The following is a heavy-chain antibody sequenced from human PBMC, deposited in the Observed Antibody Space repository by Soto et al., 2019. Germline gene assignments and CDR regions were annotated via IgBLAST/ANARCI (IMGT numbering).Heavy chain of an antibody. CDR3: ARIGDPYYFDY. J-gene: IGHJ4*01. Sequence: QVQLQESGPGLVKPSETLSLTCTVSGGSISSYYWSWIRQPPGKGLEWIGYSYYSGSTNYNPSLTSRVTISVDTTKSESSLKLSSVTAADTAVYYCARIGDPYYFDYWGHGTLVTVSS. V-gene: IGHV4-59*08. CDR1: GGSISSYY. CDR2: SYYSGST.